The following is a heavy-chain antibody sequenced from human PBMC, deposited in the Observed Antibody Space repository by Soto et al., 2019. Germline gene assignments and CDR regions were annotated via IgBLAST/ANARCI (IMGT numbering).Heavy chain of an antibody. CDR1: GFTVSSHY. D-gene: IGHD7-27*01. V-gene: IGHV3-53*01. Sequence: GGSLRLSCAASGFTVSSHYMTWVRQAPGKGLEWISVINSAGGTYYADSAKGRFTISRDNAKSLLSLQMNSLRAEDTAVYFCARDNRGTFDYWGQGALVTV. J-gene: IGHJ4*02. CDR3: ARDNRGTFDY. CDR2: INSAGGT.